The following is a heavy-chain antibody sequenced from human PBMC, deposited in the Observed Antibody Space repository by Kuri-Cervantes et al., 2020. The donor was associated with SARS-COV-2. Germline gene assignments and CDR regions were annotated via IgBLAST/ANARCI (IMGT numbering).Heavy chain of an antibody. V-gene: IGHV3-30*18. CDR1: GFTFISTA. CDR2: ISYDGSTK. J-gene: IGHJ6*01. D-gene: IGHD2-21*01. CDR3: VKDRQGLGYSGMDV. Sequence: LSLTCAASGFTFISTAVHWVRQAPGKGLEWVAVISYDGSTKYYADSVKGRFTISRDNSKDTLSLQMNSPRAEDTALYYCVKDRQGLGYSGMDVWGPGATVTVSS.